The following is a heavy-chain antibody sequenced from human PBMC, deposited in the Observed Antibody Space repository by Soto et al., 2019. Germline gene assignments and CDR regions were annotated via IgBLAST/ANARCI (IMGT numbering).Heavy chain of an antibody. D-gene: IGHD1-26*01. CDR1: GYTFTSYA. J-gene: IGHJ5*02. CDR2: INAGNGNT. V-gene: IGHV1-3*01. CDR3: ARDWGGATPPTDWFDP. Sequence: QVQLVQSGAEVKKPGASVKVSCKASGYTFTSYAMHWVRQAPGQRLEWMGWINAGNGNTKYSQKFQGRVTITRDTPASTAYMELRSLRSEDTAVYYCARDWGGATPPTDWFDPWGQGTLVTVSS.